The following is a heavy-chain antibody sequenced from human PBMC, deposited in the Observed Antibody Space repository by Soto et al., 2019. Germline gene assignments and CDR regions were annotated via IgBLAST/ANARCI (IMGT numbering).Heavy chain of an antibody. CDR3: ARDDVLVVPSALDI. V-gene: IGHV1-18*01. D-gene: IGHD2-2*01. Sequence: QVQLVQSGAEMKKPGASVRVSCKTSGDTFGTSGFHWVRQAPGQGLEWMGWISAYNGNTYYIQKWQGRVTMTTDTYASTAYMEVRSLKSDDTDGYFCARDDVLVVPSALDIWGQGTMVTVSS. CDR1: GDTFGTSG. CDR2: ISAYNGNT. J-gene: IGHJ3*02.